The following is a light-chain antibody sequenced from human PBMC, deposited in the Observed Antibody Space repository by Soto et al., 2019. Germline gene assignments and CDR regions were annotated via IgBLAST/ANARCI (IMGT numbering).Light chain of an antibody. CDR3: QQYDYWPPYT. Sequence: EIVMTQSPATLSVSPGERATLSCGASQSVSSNLAWYQQKPGQPPRLLIYGASTRATGIPARFSGSGSGTEFTLTIDSLQSEDFAVYYCQQYDYWPPYTFGQGTKLEIK. V-gene: IGKV3-15*01. J-gene: IGKJ2*01. CDR1: QSVSSN. CDR2: GAS.